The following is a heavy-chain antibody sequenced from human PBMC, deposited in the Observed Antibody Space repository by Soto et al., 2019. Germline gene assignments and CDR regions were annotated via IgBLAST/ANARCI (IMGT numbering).Heavy chain of an antibody. CDR2: ISSDGDIT. Sequence: PGGSLRLSCSASGFNFSEYSMHWVSQAPGKGLQYVSTISSDGDITYYADSVKGRFTISRDNSKNTLYLQMNSLRPEDTAVYYCVKVSTFYDILTGYYSTNFFDPWGQGTLVTVSS. V-gene: IGHV3-64D*06. CDR3: VKVSTFYDILTGYYSTNFFDP. D-gene: IGHD3-9*01. CDR1: GFNFSEYS. J-gene: IGHJ5*02.